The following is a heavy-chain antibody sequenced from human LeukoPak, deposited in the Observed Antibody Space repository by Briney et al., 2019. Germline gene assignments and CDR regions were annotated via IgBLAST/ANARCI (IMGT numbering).Heavy chain of an antibody. J-gene: IGHJ4*02. Sequence: ASVKVSCKASGGTFSSYTISWVRQAPGQGLEWMGGIIPIFGTPNYAQKFQGRVTITADESTSTAYMELGSLRSEDTAVYYCARIYYGSGNYFVFDYWGQGTLVTVSS. CDR2: IIPIFGTP. CDR3: ARIYYGSGNYFVFDY. D-gene: IGHD3-10*01. V-gene: IGHV1-69*13. CDR1: GGTFSSYT.